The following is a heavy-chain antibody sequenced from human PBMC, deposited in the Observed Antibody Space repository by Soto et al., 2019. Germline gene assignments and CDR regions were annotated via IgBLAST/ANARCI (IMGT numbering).Heavy chain of an antibody. V-gene: IGHV2-5*02. CDR2: IYWDDDK. CDR1: GFSLSTSGVG. D-gene: IGHD5-12*01. Sequence: QITLKESGPTLVKPTQTLTLTCTFSGFSLSTSGVGVGWIRQPPGKALEWLALIYWDDDKRYSPSLKSSLTITKDTSKNQVVLTMTNMDPVDTDTYYCAHVYGGYDNFDYWGQGTLVTVSS. J-gene: IGHJ4*02. CDR3: AHVYGGYDNFDY.